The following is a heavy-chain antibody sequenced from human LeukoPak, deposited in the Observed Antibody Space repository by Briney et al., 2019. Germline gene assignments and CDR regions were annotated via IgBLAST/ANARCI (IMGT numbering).Heavy chain of an antibody. CDR2: INYSGNT. CDR1: GGSITSSSYY. Sequence: PSETLSLTCTVSGGSITSSSYYWGWIRQPPGKGLEWIGSINYSGNTYYKPSLKSRVTISVDTSKNQFSLKLSSVTAADTAVYYCARHDGPNNLDYWGQGTLVTVSS. CDR3: ARHDGPNNLDY. D-gene: IGHD1-14*01. V-gene: IGHV4-39*01. J-gene: IGHJ4*02.